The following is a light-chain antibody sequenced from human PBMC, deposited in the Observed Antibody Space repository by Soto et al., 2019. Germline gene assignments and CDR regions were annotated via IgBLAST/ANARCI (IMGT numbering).Light chain of an antibody. CDR3: QQYARWPRT. V-gene: IGKV3-15*01. CDR1: QSFGSS. J-gene: IGKJ1*01. Sequence: EIVMTQSPGTVSASPGERATLSCTASQSFGSSLAWYQQQPGQPPRLLIYGTSIRATGIPARFSGSGSGTDFSLTISSLQSEDIAVYYCQQYARWPRTFGQGTKLEVK. CDR2: GTS.